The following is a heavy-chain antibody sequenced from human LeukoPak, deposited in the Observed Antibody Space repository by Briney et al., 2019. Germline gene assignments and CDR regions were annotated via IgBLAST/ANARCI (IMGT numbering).Heavy chain of an antibody. CDR1: GGSFSGYY. J-gene: IGHJ4*02. CDR3: ARVFAVLIGYSSSWPAFDY. D-gene: IGHD6-13*01. V-gene: IGHV4-34*01. Sequence: PSETLSLTCAVYGGSFSGYYWSWIRQPPGKGLEWIGEINHSGSTNYNPSLKSRVTISVDSSKNQFSLKLSSVTAADTAVYYCARVFAVLIGYSSSWPAFDYWGQGTLVTVSS. CDR2: INHSGST.